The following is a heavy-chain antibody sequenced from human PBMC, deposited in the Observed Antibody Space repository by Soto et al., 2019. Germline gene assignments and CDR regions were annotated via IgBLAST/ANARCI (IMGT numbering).Heavy chain of an antibody. V-gene: IGHV4-31*03. CDR2: IYYSGST. J-gene: IGHJ4*02. CDR3: ATYYDILTGYYGSFDY. Sequence: SETLSLTCTVSGGSISSGGYYWSWIRQHPGKGLEWIGYIYYSGSTYCNPSLKSRVTISVDTSKNQFSLKLSSVTAADTAVYYCATYYDILTGYYGSFDYWGQGTLVTVSS. D-gene: IGHD3-9*01. CDR1: GGSISSGGYY.